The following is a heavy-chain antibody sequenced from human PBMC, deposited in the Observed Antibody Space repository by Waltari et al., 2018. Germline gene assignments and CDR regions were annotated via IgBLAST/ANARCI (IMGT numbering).Heavy chain of an antibody. CDR2: IYHTGTT. J-gene: IGHJ6*02. V-gene: IGHV4-61*01. CDR3: AREGPELAAMDV. CDR1: GASVSSIRHY. Sequence: QVQLQESSPGLVKPSETLSLTCSVSGASVSSIRHYWSWVRETPGKGLEWIGYIYHTGTTNYNPSLKSRVTISVDKSKNQFSLKLRSVTTADTAVYYCAREGPELAAMDVWGQGTTVIVSS. D-gene: IGHD1-1*01.